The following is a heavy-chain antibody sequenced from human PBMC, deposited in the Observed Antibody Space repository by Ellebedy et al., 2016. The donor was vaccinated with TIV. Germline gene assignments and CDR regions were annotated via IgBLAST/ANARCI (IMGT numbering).Heavy chain of an antibody. CDR1: GYSISSGYY. J-gene: IGHJ5*02. CDR3: ARGITMIAHRFDP. CDR2: IYHSGNT. D-gene: IGHD3-22*01. Sequence: SETLSLXCTVSGYSISSGYYWGWIRQPPGKGLEWIGSIYHSGNTNYNPSLKSRVTISVDTSKNQFSLKLTSVTAADTAVYYCARGITMIAHRFDPWGQGTLVTVSS. V-gene: IGHV4-38-2*02.